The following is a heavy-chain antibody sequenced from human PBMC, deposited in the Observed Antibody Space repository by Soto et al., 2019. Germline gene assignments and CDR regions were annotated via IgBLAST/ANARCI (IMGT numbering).Heavy chain of an antibody. Sequence: GSLRLPCAASGFTFSSYAMHWVRQAPGKGLEYVSAISSNGGSTYYANSVKGRFTISRDNSKNTLYLQMGSLRAEDMAVYYCARDSIVATISYYYYYMDVWGKGTTVTVSS. V-gene: IGHV3-64*01. CDR3: ARDSIVATISYYYYYMDV. D-gene: IGHD5-12*01. CDR2: ISSNGGST. J-gene: IGHJ6*03. CDR1: GFTFSSYA.